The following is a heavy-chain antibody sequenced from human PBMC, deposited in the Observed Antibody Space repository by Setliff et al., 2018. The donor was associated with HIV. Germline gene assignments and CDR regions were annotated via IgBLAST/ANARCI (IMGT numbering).Heavy chain of an antibody. Sequence: PGGSLRLSCEASGFSFSTNAMGWVRQAPGKGLEWVSGIDNTDKTLYADSVEGRLTISRDISKNTLYLQMNGLRAEDTAIYYCTRDSYFYDSWGQGTLVTVSS. CDR2: IDNTDKT. J-gene: IGHJ4*02. V-gene: IGHV3-23*01. CDR1: GFSFSTNA. CDR3: TRDSYFYDS. D-gene: IGHD2-21*01.